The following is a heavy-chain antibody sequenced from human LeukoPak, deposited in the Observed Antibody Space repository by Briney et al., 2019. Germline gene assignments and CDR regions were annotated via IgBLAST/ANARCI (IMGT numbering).Heavy chain of an antibody. V-gene: IGHV3-23*01. CDR3: AKAPAYYYGSGSFLAY. Sequence: HSGGSLRLSRADSGFTLSRYWMSWVRQAPGRRLEWVSAIGGSASTTYYADSVKGRFTISRDNSKNTLYLQMNSLRAEDTAVYYCAKAPAYYYGSGSFLAYWGEGTLVTVSS. D-gene: IGHD3-10*01. CDR1: GFTLSRYW. J-gene: IGHJ4*02. CDR2: IGGSASTT.